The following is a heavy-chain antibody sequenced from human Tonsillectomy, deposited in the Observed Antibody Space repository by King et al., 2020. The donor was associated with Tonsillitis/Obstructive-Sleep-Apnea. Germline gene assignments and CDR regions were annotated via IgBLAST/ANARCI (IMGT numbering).Heavy chain of an antibody. Sequence: VQLQQWGAGLLKPSETLSLTCAVYGGSFRGYYWSWIRQPPGTGLEWIGEIDHSGSTNYNPSLKSRVTLSVDTSKNQFSLKLSSVTAADTAVYYCAREFDSLDYWGQGILVTVSS. V-gene: IGHV4-34*01. CDR1: GGSFRGYY. CDR2: IDHSGST. D-gene: IGHD2-15*01. J-gene: IGHJ4*02. CDR3: AREFDSLDY.